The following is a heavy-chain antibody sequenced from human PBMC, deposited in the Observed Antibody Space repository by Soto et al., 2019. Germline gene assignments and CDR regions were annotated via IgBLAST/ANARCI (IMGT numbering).Heavy chain of an antibody. D-gene: IGHD2-15*01. CDR3: ARVGGYYYYYMDV. Sequence: EVQLVESGGGLVKPGGSLRLSCAASGFTFSSYSMNWVRQALGKGLEWVSSISSSSSYIYYADSVKGRFTISRDNAKNSLYLQMNSLRAEDTAVYYCARVGGYYYYYMDVWGKGTTVTVSS. V-gene: IGHV3-21*01. CDR1: GFTFSSYS. J-gene: IGHJ6*03. CDR2: ISSSSSYI.